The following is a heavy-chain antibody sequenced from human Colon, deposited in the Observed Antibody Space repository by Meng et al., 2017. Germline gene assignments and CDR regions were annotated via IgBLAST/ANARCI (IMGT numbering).Heavy chain of an antibody. D-gene: IGHD3-22*01. J-gene: IGHJ4*02. CDR3: ASAPYYDSSGYYYGHDY. V-gene: IGHV3-30*04. CDR1: GFTFSSEA. Sequence: GESLKISCAASGFTFSSEAMHWVRQAPGKGLEWVAVISYEGSNKYYADSVKGRFTISRDNFKNTLYLQMNSLRAEDTAVYYCASAPYYDSSGYYYGHDYWGQGPLVTVSS. CDR2: ISYEGSNK.